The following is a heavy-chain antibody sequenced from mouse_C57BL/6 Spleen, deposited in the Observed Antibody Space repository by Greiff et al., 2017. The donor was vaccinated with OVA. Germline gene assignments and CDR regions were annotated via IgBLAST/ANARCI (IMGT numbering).Heavy chain of an antibody. J-gene: IGHJ4*01. V-gene: IGHV10-1*01. CDR2: IRSKSNNYAT. Sequence: EVKLVESGGGLVQPKGSLKLSCAASGFSFNTYAMNWVRQAPGKGLEWVARIRSKSNNYATYYADSVKDRFTISRDDSESMLYLQMNNLKTEDTAMYYCVRRDPYYYAMDYWGQGTSVTVSS. CDR3: VRRDPYYYAMDY. CDR1: GFSFNTYA.